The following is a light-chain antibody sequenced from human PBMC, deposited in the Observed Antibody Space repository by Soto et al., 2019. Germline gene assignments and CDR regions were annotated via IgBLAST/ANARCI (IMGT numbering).Light chain of an antibody. CDR1: QSVSRN. CDR2: GAS. CDR3: QQYNGWPLT. J-gene: IGKJ4*01. V-gene: IGKV3-15*01. Sequence: EVVITQSPATLSVSPGERATLSCRASQSVSRNLAWYQQKPGQAPRLLVSGASTRATGIPATFSGSGSGTEFTLTISILQSEDFAIYYCQQYNGWPLTFGGGTKVEIK.